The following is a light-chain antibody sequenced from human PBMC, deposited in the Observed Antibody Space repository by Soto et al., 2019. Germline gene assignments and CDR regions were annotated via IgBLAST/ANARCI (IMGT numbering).Light chain of an antibody. V-gene: IGLV1-40*01. CDR2: GNN. J-gene: IGLJ2*01. CDR3: QSYDSSLSGVL. CDR1: SSNTGAGYD. Sequence: QSALTQPPSVSGAPGQRVTISCTGSSSNTGAGYDVHWYQHLPGTAPKLLIYGNNNRPSGVPDRFSGSKSGTSASLAITGLQAEDEADYYCQSYDSSLSGVLFGGGTKLTVL.